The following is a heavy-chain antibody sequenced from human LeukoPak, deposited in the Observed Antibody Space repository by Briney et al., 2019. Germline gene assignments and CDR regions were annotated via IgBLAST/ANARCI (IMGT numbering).Heavy chain of an antibody. J-gene: IGHJ4*02. CDR2: ISSSGSTI. CDR3: ARTGTVSALDY. D-gene: IGHD3-9*01. V-gene: IGHV3-48*03. CDR1: GFTFSSYE. Sequence: GGSLRLSCAASGFTFSSYEMNWVRQAPGKGLEWVSYISSSGSTIYYADSVKGRFTISRDSAKNSLYLQMNSLRAEDTAVYYCARTGTVSALDYWGQGTLVTVSS.